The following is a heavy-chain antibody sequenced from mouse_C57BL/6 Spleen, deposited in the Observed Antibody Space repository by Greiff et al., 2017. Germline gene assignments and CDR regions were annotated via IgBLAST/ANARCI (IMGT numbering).Heavy chain of an antibody. CDR3: ARGRDGYYPFAY. J-gene: IGHJ3*01. Sequence: QVQLQQSGAELVKPGASVKISCKASGYAFSSYWMNWVKQRPGKGLEWIGQIYPGDGDTNYNGKFKGKATLTADKSSSTAYMQLSSLTSEDSAVYFCARGRDGYYPFAYWGQGTLVTVSA. CDR1: GYAFSSYW. CDR2: IYPGDGDT. V-gene: IGHV1-80*01. D-gene: IGHD2-3*01.